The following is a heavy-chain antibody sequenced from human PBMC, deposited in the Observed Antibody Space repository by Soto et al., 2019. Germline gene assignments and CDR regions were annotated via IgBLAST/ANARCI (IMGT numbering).Heavy chain of an antibody. CDR1: GFTFSSFA. J-gene: IGHJ4*02. CDR2: ITGSGAAT. CDR3: AKDHGGADY. Sequence: EVQVLESGGGLVQPGGSLRLSCAASGFTFSSFAMSWVRQAPGRGLEWVSTITGSGAATSYADSVQGRFTISRDNSKNTLYLQMNSLRAEDTAVYYCAKDHGGADYWGQGTLVTVSS. D-gene: IGHD4-17*01. V-gene: IGHV3-23*01.